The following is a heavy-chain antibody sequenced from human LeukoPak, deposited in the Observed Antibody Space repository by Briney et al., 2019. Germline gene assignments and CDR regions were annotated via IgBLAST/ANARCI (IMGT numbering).Heavy chain of an antibody. V-gene: IGHV4-59*01. Sequence: SETLSLTCTVSGGSISSGYWSWIRQPPGKGLEWIGYISYSESTRYSPSLKSRVTMSIDTSMNQFSLKVTSVTAADTAVYYCARGSSRFDCWGQGTLVTASS. CDR1: GGSISSGY. CDR2: ISYSEST. D-gene: IGHD6-13*01. CDR3: ARGSSRFDC. J-gene: IGHJ4*02.